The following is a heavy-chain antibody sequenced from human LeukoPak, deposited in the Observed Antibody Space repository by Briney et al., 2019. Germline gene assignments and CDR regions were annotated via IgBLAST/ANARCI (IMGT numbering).Heavy chain of an antibody. CDR3: AKDQVAVAGFFDN. V-gene: IGHV3-53*01. Sequence: GGSLRLSCAASGFTVSSNYMSWVRQAPGKGLEWVSVIYSGGSTYYADSVKGRFTISRDNSKNTLYLQMNSLRAEDTAVYYCAKDQVAVAGFFDNWGQGTLVTVSS. J-gene: IGHJ4*02. D-gene: IGHD6-19*01. CDR1: GFTVSSNY. CDR2: IYSGGST.